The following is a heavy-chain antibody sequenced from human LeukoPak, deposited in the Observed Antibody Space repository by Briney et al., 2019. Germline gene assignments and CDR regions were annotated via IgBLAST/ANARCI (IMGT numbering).Heavy chain of an antibody. CDR1: GGTFSSYA. J-gene: IGHJ4*02. CDR3: ARYSGSYTGLDY. V-gene: IGHV1-69*04. Sequence: GASVKVSCKASGGTFSSYAISWVRQAPGQGLEWMGRIIPILGIANYAQKFQGRVTITADKSTSTAYMELSSLRSEDTAVYYCARYSGSYTGLDYWGQGTLVTVSS. CDR2: IIPILGIA. D-gene: IGHD1-26*01.